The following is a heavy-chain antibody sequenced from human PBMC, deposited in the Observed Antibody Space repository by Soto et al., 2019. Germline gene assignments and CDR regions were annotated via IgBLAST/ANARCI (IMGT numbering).Heavy chain of an antibody. CDR1: GFSLSSRW. V-gene: IGHV3-74*01. J-gene: IGHJ4*02. CDR3: VRAQDTYGQAVFDS. D-gene: IGHD2-15*01. CDR2: IKSDGSST. Sequence: EVQLVESGGGLVQPGGSLRLSCAASGFSLSSRWMHWVRQIPGKGLMWVSRIKSDGSSTNYADSVKGRFSISRDNAKNTVYLQMSSLRAEDTALYCCVRAQDTYGQAVFDSCGQGTLVTVSS.